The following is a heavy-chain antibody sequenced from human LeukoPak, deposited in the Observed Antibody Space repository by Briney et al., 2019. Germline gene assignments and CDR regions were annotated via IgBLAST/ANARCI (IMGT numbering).Heavy chain of an antibody. V-gene: IGHV5-51*01. CDR1: GYSFTNYW. J-gene: IGHJ4*02. CDR3: ARLTSSWSFDY. D-gene: IGHD6-13*01. CDR2: ISPDGSDN. Sequence: GESLKISCKGSGYSFTNYWIGWVRQMPGKGLEWMGIISPDGSDNRYSPSFQGQVTISADKSITTAYLQWSSLKASDTAMYYCARLTSSWSFDYWGQGTLVTVSS.